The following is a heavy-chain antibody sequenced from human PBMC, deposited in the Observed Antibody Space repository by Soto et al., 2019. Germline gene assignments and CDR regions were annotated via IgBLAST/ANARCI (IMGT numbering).Heavy chain of an antibody. CDR2: IIPISGTT. CDR1: GGTFSTHA. Sequence: GASVKVSCKASGGTFSTHAIIWVRQAPGHGLEWMGGIIPISGTTYYTQKFQGRVTITADEPTSTAFMELSSLKSEDTAVFYCARGYCSGGNCYSGMGVWGQGTMVTVSS. D-gene: IGHD2-15*01. J-gene: IGHJ6*02. V-gene: IGHV1-69*13. CDR3: ARGYCSGGNCYSGMGV.